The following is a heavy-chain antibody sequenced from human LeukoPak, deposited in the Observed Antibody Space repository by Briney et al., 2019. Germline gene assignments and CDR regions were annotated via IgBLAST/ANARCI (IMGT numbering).Heavy chain of an antibody. CDR3: ARDTPVGSTKRGFHY. CDR2: ISNNWRT. J-gene: IGHJ4*02. CDR1: GDSISGYY. Sequence: SETLSLTCTVAGDSISGYYWSWLRQPPGKGLEWIGYISNNWRTDYNPSLKSRVTTSADTAKNQFSLRLSSVTAADTAVCFCARDTPVGSTKRGFHYWGQGVLVTVAS. D-gene: IGHD1-26*01. V-gene: IGHV4-59*01.